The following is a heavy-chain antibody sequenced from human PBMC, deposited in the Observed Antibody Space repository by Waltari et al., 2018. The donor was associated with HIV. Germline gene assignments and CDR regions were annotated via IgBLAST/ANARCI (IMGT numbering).Heavy chain of an antibody. D-gene: IGHD3-22*01. Sequence: EVLLAESGGGLIQPGGSLGLSCTASNSSISAKHVTWIRQAPGGSLEWVAVVYPDDTTHYADSVSGLFTISRAKSRTKVFLLMNSLFVDDTATYFCATGVRYYGPWGQGTRVTVSS. J-gene: IGHJ5*02. CDR3: ATGVRYYGP. V-gene: IGHV3-53*01. CDR1: NSSISAKH. CDR2: VYPDDTT.